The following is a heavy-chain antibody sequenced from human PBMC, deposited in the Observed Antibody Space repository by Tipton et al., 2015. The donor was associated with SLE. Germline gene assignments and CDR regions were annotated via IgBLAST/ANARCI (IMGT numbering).Heavy chain of an antibody. D-gene: IGHD3-22*01. CDR2: ISGSGVDP. J-gene: IGHJ4*02. Sequence: LSLTCTVSGGSISTHYWSWIRQPPGKGLEWVSAISGSGVDPYYADSVKGRFTISRDNSKNTLYLQMNSLRAEDTAVYYCAKVLSDSSGYGDPFDYWGQGTLVTVSS. V-gene: IGHV3-23*01. CDR1: GGSISTHY. CDR3: AKVLSDSSGYGDPFDY.